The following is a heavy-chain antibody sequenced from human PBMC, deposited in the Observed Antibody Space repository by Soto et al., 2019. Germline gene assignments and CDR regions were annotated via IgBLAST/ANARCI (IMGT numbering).Heavy chain of an antibody. CDR3: AKPSRPMRDSFYI. V-gene: IGHV3-23*01. CDR2: ISGSGGST. Sequence: EVQLLESGGGVVQPGGSLRLSCAASGFTFSSYAMSWVRQAPGKGLEWVSAISGSGGSTYYADSVKGRFTISRDNSKNALDLQMTSLRAEDTAVYYCAKPSRPMRDSFYIWGQGTMVTVSS. D-gene: IGHD2-2*01. CDR1: GFTFSSYA. J-gene: IGHJ3*02.